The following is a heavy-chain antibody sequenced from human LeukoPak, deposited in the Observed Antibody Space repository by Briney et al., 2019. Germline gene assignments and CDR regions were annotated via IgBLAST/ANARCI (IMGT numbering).Heavy chain of an antibody. CDR1: ALTVSSNY. D-gene: IGHD3-9*01. CDR2: IYSGGST. V-gene: IGHV3-53*01. J-gene: IGHJ4*02. CDR3: ARVSSYDILTGYYEGDDY. Sequence: GGSLRLSCAASALTVSSNYMSWVRQAPGKGLEWVSVIYSGGSTYYADSVKGRFTISRDNAKNSLYLQMNSLRAEDTAVYYCARVSSYDILTGYYEGDDYWGQGTLVTVSS.